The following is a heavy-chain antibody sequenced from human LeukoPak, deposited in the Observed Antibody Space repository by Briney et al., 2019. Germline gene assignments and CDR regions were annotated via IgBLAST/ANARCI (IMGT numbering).Heavy chain of an antibody. CDR2: IMPLFGTA. CDR3: ARDVHGDYGSGWFDP. Sequence: SVKVSCKTSGGTFNNSAISWVRQAPGQGLELLGGIMPLFGTAGYAQKFQGRVTITKDESTRTVYLELTSLTSDDTAVYYCARDVHGDYGSGWFDPWGQGTLVSVSS. V-gene: IGHV1-69*05. J-gene: IGHJ5*02. CDR1: GGTFNNSA. D-gene: IGHD4-17*01.